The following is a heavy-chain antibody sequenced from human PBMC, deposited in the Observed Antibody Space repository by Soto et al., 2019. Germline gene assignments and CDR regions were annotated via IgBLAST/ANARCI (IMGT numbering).Heavy chain of an antibody. CDR2: ISSSSSDI. Sequence: GGSLRLSCAASGFTFSSYSMNWVRQAPGKGLEWVSSISSSSSDIYYADSVKGRFTISRDNAKNSLYLQMNSLRAEDTAVYSCARRVHCSGGSCYSAPDAFDIWGQGTMVTVSS. D-gene: IGHD2-15*01. V-gene: IGHV3-21*01. CDR3: ARRVHCSGGSCYSAPDAFDI. CDR1: GFTFSSYS. J-gene: IGHJ3*02.